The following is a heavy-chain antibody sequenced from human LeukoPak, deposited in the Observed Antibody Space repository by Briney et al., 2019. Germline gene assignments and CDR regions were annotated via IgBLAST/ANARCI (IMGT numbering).Heavy chain of an antibody. CDR2: ISYDGSNK. Sequence: PGGSLRLSCAASGFTFSSYGMHWVRQAPGKGLEWVAVISYDGSNKYFADSVKGRFTISRDNSKNTLYLQMNSLRAEDTAVYYCAKDFLGSSRAFDIWGQGKMVTVSS. J-gene: IGHJ3*02. D-gene: IGHD2-2*01. V-gene: IGHV3-30*18. CDR1: GFTFSSYG. CDR3: AKDFLGSSRAFDI.